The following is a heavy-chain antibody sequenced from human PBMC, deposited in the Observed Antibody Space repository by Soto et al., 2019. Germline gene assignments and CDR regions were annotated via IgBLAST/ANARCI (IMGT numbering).Heavy chain of an antibody. D-gene: IGHD7-27*01. CDR3: AISNWGIYYYYGMDV. V-gene: IGHV3-23*01. CDR1: GFTFSSYA. Sequence: FLRLSCAASGFTFSSYAMSWVRQAPGKGLEWVSAISGSGGSTYYADSVKGRFTISRDNSKNTLYLQMNSLRAEDTAVYYCAISNWGIYYYYGMDVWGQGTTVTVSS. CDR2: ISGSGGST. J-gene: IGHJ6*02.